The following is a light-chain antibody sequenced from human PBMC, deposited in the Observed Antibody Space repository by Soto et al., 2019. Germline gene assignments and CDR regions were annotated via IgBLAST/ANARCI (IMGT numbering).Light chain of an antibody. V-gene: IGKV1-17*01. J-gene: IGKJ5*01. CDR3: QQSYSKPIT. CDR2: VAS. Sequence: DIHMTQSPSSLSASVGYRFTITCRASQGIRNDLGWFQQKPGKAPKRLIYVASSLESGVPSRFRGSGSGTEFTLTISSLQPEDFETYYCQQSYSKPITFGQGTRLEIK. CDR1: QGIRND.